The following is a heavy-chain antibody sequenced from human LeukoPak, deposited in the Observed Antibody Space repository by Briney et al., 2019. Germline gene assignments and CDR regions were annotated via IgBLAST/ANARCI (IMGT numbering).Heavy chain of an antibody. CDR1: GYTFTSYY. CDR3: ARGGGFGELFHY. CDR2: INPSGGST. V-gene: IGHV1-46*01. J-gene: IGHJ4*02. Sequence: ASVKVSCKASGYTFTSYYMHWVRQAPGQGLEWVGIINPSGGSTSYAQKFQGRATMTRDTSTSTVYMELSSLRSEDTAVYYCARGGGFGELFHYWGQGTLVTVSS. D-gene: IGHD3-10*01.